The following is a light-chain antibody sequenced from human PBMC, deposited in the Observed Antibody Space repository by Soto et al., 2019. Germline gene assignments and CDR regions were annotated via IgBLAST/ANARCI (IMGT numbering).Light chain of an antibody. Sequence: DIVMTQSPATLSVSPGERATLSCRASQSVASNLAWYQQRPGQAPRLLIYGASTRATGVPVRFSSSGSGTEFTLTISSLQSEDFAVYYCHHYNNWPHTFGGGTKVEIK. V-gene: IGKV3-15*01. CDR2: GAS. J-gene: IGKJ4*01. CDR1: QSVASN. CDR3: HHYNNWPHT.